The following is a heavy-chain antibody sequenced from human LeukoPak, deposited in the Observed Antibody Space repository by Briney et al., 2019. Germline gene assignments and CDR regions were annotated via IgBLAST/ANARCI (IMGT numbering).Heavy chain of an antibody. D-gene: IGHD2/OR15-2a*01. CDR3: ARVKIGVAFGI. Sequence: TSETLSLTCAVSGSSISSSNWWSWVRQPPGKGLEWIGEIYHSENTNYNPSLRSRVTISIDKSKNQFSLKLSSVTAADTAVYYCARVKIGVAFGIWGPGTKVTVSS. V-gene: IGHV4/OR15-8*02. CDR1: GSSISSSNW. CDR2: IYHSENT. J-gene: IGHJ3*02.